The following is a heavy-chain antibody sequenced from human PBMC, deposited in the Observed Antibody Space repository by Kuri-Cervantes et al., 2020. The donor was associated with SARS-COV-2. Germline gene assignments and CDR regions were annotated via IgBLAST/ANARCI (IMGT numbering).Heavy chain of an antibody. Sequence: GGSLRXXXAASGFXVSSXYMSWVRQAXGKGLEWVSVIXXXGSTYYADXXKGXFXISRDNXKNTLYLXXXSLRAXDTAXXXCARXSPXXXHTFDYWGQGTLVTVSS. J-gene: IGHJ4*02. CDR1: GFXVSSXY. CDR2: IXXXGST. V-gene: IGHV3-66*03. CDR3: ARXSPXXXHTFDY.